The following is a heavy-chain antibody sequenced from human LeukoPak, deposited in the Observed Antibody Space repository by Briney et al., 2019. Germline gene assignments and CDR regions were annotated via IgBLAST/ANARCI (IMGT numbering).Heavy chain of an antibody. D-gene: IGHD2-2*01. J-gene: IGHJ5*02. Sequence: GASVKVSCKASGYTFTSYYMHWVRQAPGQGLEWMGWISAYNGNTNYAQKLQGRVTMTTDTSTSTAYMELRSLRSDDTAVYYCARDDIVVVPAATTTNWFDPWGQGTLVTVSS. CDR2: ISAYNGNT. CDR1: GYTFTSYY. CDR3: ARDDIVVVPAATTTNWFDP. V-gene: IGHV1-18*04.